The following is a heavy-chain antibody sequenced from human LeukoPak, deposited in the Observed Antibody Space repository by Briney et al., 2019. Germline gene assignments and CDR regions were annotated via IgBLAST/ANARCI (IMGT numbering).Heavy chain of an antibody. CDR3: ARSSAMTYNGPRDY. CDR2: IYPGDSDT. D-gene: IGHD3-10*01. J-gene: IGHJ4*02. Sequence: GESLKISCQGSGYSFSSYWIGWVRQMPGKGLEWMGIIYPGDSDTRYSPSFQGQVTISADKSISTAFLQWSSLQASDTAMYYCARSSAMTYNGPRDYWGQGTLVTVSS. V-gene: IGHV5-51*01. CDR1: GYSFSSYW.